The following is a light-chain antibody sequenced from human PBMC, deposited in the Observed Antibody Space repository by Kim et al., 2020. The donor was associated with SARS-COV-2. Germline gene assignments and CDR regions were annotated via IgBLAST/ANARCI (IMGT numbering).Light chain of an antibody. Sequence: EIVLTQSPGTLSLSPGERATLSCRASQTVISNYLAWYQQKPGQAPRLLIYGASSRATGIPDRFSGSGSGTDFTLTISSPEPEDFAVYNCQQYGSSPLTFGGGTKVDIK. CDR3: QQYGSSPLT. J-gene: IGKJ4*01. CDR2: GAS. V-gene: IGKV3-20*01. CDR1: QTVISNY.